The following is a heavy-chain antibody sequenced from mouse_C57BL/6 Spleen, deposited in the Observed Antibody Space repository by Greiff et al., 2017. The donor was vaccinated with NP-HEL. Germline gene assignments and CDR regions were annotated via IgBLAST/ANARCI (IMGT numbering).Heavy chain of an antibody. J-gene: IGHJ3*01. V-gene: IGHV1-53*01. CDR3: ARGGFYYDYEDWFAY. Sequence: QVQLQQPGTELVKPGASVKLSCKASGYTFTSYWMHWVKQRPGQGLEWIGNINPSNGGTNYNEKFKSKATLTVDKSSSTAYMQLSSRTSEDSAVYYCARGGFYYDYEDWFAYWGQGTLVTVSA. CDR1: GYTFTSYW. D-gene: IGHD2-4*01. CDR2: INPSNGGT.